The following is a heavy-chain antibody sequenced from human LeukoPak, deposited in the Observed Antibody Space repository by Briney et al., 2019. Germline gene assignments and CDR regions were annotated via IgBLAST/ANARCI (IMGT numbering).Heavy chain of an antibody. J-gene: IGHJ6*03. D-gene: IGHD3-3*01. CDR1: GGTFSSYA. CDR3: ARSKKYYDFWSGYWIHYYYYYMDV. Sequence: ASVKVSCKASGGTFSSYAISWVRQAPGQGLEWMGGIIPIFGTANYAQKFQGRVTIITDESTSTAYMELSSLRSEYTAVYYCARSKKYYDFWSGYWIHYYYYYMDVWGKGTTVTVSS. CDR2: IIPIFGTA. V-gene: IGHV1-69*05.